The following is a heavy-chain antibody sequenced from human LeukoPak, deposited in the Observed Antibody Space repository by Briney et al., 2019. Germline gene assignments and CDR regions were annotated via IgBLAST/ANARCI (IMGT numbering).Heavy chain of an antibody. CDR1: GGSISSSSYY. Sequence: SETLSLTCTVSGGSISSSSYYWGWIRQPPGKGLEWIGSNCNSGSTYYNPSLKSRVTISVDTSKNQFSLKLSSVTAADTAVYYCARHEGKGDGYNPGIYWFDPWGQGTLVTVSS. CDR3: ARHEGKGDGYNPGIYWFDP. CDR2: NCNSGST. D-gene: IGHD5-24*01. V-gene: IGHV4-39*01. J-gene: IGHJ5*02.